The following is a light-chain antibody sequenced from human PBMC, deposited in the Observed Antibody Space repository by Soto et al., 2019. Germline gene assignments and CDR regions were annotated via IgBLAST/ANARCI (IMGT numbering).Light chain of an antibody. V-gene: IGKV3-15*01. CDR2: GAS. J-gene: IGKJ2*01. Sequence: EIVMTQSPATLSVSPGERATVSCRASQSVISNFAWYQQKPGQAPRLLIYGASTRATGIPARFSGSGSGTEFTLTIGSLQSEDFAVYYCQQYNNWPRTFGQGTKLEIK. CDR1: QSVISN. CDR3: QQYNNWPRT.